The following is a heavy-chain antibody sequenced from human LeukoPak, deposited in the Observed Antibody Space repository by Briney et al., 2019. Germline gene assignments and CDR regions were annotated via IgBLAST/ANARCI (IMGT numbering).Heavy chain of an antibody. CDR2: ISVYNGNT. Sequence: GASVKVSCKASGYTFANFGITWVRQAPGQGLEWMGWISVYNGNTNYAQNLQGRVTLTTDTSTSTAYMELRSLRSDDTALYYCARICSSSSCYMVHWGQGTLVTVSS. CDR1: GYTFANFG. D-gene: IGHD2-2*02. CDR3: ARICSSSSCYMVH. V-gene: IGHV1-18*01. J-gene: IGHJ4*02.